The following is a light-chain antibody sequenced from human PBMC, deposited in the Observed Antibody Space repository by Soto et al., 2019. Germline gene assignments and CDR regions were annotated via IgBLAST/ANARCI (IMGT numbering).Light chain of an antibody. V-gene: IGKV1-39*01. J-gene: IGKJ4*01. Sequence: DIQLTQSPSSLSASLGDSITITCRASETISTFLNWYQVQPGKAPRLLVYGASYLQVGVPVRFRGSGSGTLFTLTIDNLQREDLASYFCQQFFSADLTFGGGTRVDI. CDR3: QQFFSADLT. CDR2: GAS. CDR1: ETISTF.